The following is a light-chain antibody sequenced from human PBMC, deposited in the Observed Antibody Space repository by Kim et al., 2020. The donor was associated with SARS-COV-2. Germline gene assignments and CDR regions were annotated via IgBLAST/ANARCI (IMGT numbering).Light chain of an antibody. CDR2: AAS. CDR1: QSVDSSY. V-gene: IGKV3-20*01. J-gene: IGKJ2*01. CDR3: YQDGTSPMYT. Sequence: EIVLTQSPGNLSLSPGGRATLSCRASQSVDSSYLAWYQQKPGQAPRLLIYAASSRATGIPDRFSGSGAGTDFTLTISRLEPEDFAVYYCYQDGTSPMYTFGQGTKLEI.